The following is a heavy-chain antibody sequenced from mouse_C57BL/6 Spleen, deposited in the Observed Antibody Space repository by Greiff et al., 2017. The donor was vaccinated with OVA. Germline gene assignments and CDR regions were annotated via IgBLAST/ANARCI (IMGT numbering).Heavy chain of an antibody. CDR1: GYSITSGYY. V-gene: IGHV3-6*01. D-gene: IGHD1-1*01. J-gene: IGHJ4*01. Sequence: EVQLVESGPGLVKPSQSLSLTCSVTGYSITSGYYWNWIRQFPGNKLEWMGYISYDGSNNYNPSLKNRISITRDTSKNQFFLKLNSVTTEDTATYYCASEGYLLLRYYAMDYWGQGTSVTVSS. CDR3: ASEGYLLLRYYAMDY. CDR2: ISYDGSN.